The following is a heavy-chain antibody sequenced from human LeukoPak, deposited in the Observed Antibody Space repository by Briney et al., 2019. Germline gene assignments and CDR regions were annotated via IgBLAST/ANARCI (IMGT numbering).Heavy chain of an antibody. CDR2: ISAYNGNT. CDR3: ARDHIGRGAILGNWFDP. CDR1: GYTFTSYG. Sequence: GASVKVSCKASGYTFTSYGISWVRQAPGQGLEWMGWISAYNGNTNYAQKLQGRVTMTTDTSTSTAYMELRSLRSDDTAVYYCARDHIGRGAILGNWFDPWGQGTLVTVPS. V-gene: IGHV1-18*04. J-gene: IGHJ5*02. D-gene: IGHD3-10*01.